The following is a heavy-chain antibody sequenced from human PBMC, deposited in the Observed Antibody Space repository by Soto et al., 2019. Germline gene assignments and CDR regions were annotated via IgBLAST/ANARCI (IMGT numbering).Heavy chain of an antibody. CDR1: GGSVSSGSYY. Sequence: QVQLQESGPGLVKPSETLSLTCTVSGGSVSSGSYYWTWMRQPPGKGLEGIGYINYSGSTSYNPSHKGSVAISVDTSNKQFSLKMSSVTAADTAVYYCARDSDTSSYYYFDYWGQGTLVTVSS. CDR2: INYSGST. CDR3: ARDSDTSSYYYFDY. J-gene: IGHJ4*02. D-gene: IGHD3-22*01. V-gene: IGHV4-61*01.